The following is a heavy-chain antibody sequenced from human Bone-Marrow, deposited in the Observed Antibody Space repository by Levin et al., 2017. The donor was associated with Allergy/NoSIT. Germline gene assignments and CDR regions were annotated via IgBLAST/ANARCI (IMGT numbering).Heavy chain of an antibody. V-gene: IGHV4-59*01. J-gene: IGHJ6*02. CDR1: GGSISSYY. D-gene: IGHD2-8*01. CDR2: IYYSGST. Sequence: SQTLSLTCTVSGGSISSYYWSWIRQPPGKGLEWIGYIYYSGSTNYNPSLKSRVTISVDTSKNQFSLKLSSVTAADTAVYYCARGMVSHGAGPSLCGMDGWGQGTTVTVSS. CDR3: ARGMVSHGAGPSLCGMDG.